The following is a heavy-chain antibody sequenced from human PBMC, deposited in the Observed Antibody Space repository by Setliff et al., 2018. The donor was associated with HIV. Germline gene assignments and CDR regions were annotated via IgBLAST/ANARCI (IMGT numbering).Heavy chain of an antibody. D-gene: IGHD3-10*01. V-gene: IGHV4-39*01. CDR1: GGSISTSRYY. CDR3: ASLNGSESPYIYYYYMDV. CDR2: INYRGNT. Sequence: SETLSLTCTVPGGSISTSRYYWGWIRQPPGKGLEWIGSINYRGNTYYNPSLTSRAAIFVDTSKNQISLKLSSVTAADTAVYYCASLNGSESPYIYYYYMDVWGKGTTVTVSS. J-gene: IGHJ6*03.